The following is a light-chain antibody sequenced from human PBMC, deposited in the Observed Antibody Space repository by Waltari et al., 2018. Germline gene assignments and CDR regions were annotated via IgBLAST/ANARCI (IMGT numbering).Light chain of an antibody. CDR3: QQYKRYFRT. CDR2: KAS. J-gene: IGKJ1*01. CDR1: QSISTW. Sequence: DIQMTQSPSTLSASVGDRVTITCRASQSISTWLAWYQQKPGKAPKLLIYKASSLESGVPSRFGGSGYGTEFTLTISSLEPDDFATYYCQQYKRYFRTFGQGTKVEIK. V-gene: IGKV1-5*03.